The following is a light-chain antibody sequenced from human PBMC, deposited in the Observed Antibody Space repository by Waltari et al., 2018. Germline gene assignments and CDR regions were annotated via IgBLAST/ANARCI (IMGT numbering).Light chain of an antibody. J-gene: IGKJ1*01. Sequence: DIQMTQSPSTLSASVGDRVTITCRASQSIDSWLAWYQQRPGKVPKPLIYKASSVESGVPSRFSGSGSGTEFTLTISSLQPDDFATYYCQHYITSSRTFGQGTKVEIK. V-gene: IGKV1-5*03. CDR2: KAS. CDR3: QHYITSSRT. CDR1: QSIDSW.